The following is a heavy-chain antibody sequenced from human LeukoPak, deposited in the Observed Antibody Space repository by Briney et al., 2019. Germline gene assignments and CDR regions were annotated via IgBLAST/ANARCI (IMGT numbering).Heavy chain of an antibody. D-gene: IGHD4/OR15-4a*01. CDR1: GFTFSSYW. V-gene: IGHV3-7*03. CDR3: ARRAGAYSHPYDY. J-gene: IGHJ4*02. Sequence: GGSLRLSCAASGFTFSSYWMTWVRQAPGKGLEWVANIKQDGSEKVYVDSLKGRFTISRDNPKNSLYLQMNSLRVEDTAVYYCARRAGAYSHPYDYWGQGTLVTVSS. CDR2: IKQDGSEK.